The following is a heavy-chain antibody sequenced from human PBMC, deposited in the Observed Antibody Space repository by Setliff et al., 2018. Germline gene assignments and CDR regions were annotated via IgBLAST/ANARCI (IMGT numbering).Heavy chain of an antibody. V-gene: IGHV5-51*01. CDR3: ARVGSQGGYYFDS. CDR2: IYPGDSDT. CDR1: EYTFTSYW. Sequence: PGESLKISCKASEYTFTSYWIGWVRQMPGKGLEWMGLIYPGDSDTRYSPSFRGQVTISADKSISSAYLQWRSLKASDTAMYYCARVGSQGGYYFDSWGQGTLVTVS. D-gene: IGHD3-10*01. J-gene: IGHJ4*02.